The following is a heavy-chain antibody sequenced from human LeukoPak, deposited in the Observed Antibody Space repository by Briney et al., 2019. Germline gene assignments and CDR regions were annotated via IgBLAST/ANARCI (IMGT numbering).Heavy chain of an antibody. CDR3: ARPPTAMVLHFDY. D-gene: IGHD5-18*01. J-gene: IGHJ4*02. Sequence: ASVKVSCKASGYTFTSYAMHWVRQAPGQRLEWMGWTNAGNGNTKYSQKFQGRVTITRDTSASTAYMELSSLRSEDTAVYYCARPPTAMVLHFDYWGQGTLVTVSS. CDR2: TNAGNGNT. CDR1: GYTFTSYA. V-gene: IGHV1-3*01.